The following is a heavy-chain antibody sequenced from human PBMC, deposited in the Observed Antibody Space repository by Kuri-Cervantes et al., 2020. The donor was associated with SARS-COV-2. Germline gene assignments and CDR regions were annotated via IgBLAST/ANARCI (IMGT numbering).Heavy chain of an antibody. V-gene: IGHV4-34*01. J-gene: IGHJ6*03. CDR2: FSHSGRN. CDR3: ARGVSGFYYFYYMDV. D-gene: IGHD3-22*01. Sequence: ESLKISCAVSRGSLSGYHWSWIRQPPGKGLEWIGGFSHSGRNDYSPSYNPSLESRVTISGDMSKNQVSLRLNSVTAADSAVYYCARGVSGFYYFYYMDVRGIGTTVTVSS. CDR1: RGSLSGYH.